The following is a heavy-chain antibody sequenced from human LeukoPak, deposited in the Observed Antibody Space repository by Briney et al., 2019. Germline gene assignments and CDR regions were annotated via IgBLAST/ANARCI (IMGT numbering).Heavy chain of an antibody. CDR3: TRDSIAVAGLEDYGMDV. CDR2: IRSKAYGGTT. V-gene: IGHV3-49*03. D-gene: IGHD6-19*01. J-gene: IGHJ6*02. Sequence: GGSLRLSCTASGFTFGDYAMSWFRQAPGKGLEWVGFIRSKAYGGTTEYAASVKGRFTISRDDSKSIAYLQMNSLKTEDTAVYYCTRDSIAVAGLEDYGMDVWGQGTTVTVSS. CDR1: GFTFGDYA.